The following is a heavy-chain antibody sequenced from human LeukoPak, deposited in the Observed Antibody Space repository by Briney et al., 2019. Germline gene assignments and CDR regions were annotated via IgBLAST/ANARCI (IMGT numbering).Heavy chain of an antibody. D-gene: IGHD1-7*01. CDR3: AKAGHNWNYDFVYYGADV. V-gene: IGHV3-23*05. CDR1: GFTFSSYA. Sequence: GGSLRLSCAASGFTFSSYALNWVRQAPGKGLEWVSTIDGSGKITKYADSVKGRFTISRDNSKNTLFLQMISLRAEDTAVYYCAKAGHNWNYDFVYYGADVWGQGTTVTVSS. CDR2: IDGSGKIT. J-gene: IGHJ6*02.